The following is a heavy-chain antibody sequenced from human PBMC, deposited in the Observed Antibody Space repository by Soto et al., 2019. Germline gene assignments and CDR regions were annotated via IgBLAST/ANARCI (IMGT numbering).Heavy chain of an antibody. Sequence: ASVKVSCKASGYTFTSYAMHWVRQAPGQRLEWMGWINAGNGNTKYSQKFQGRVTITADKSTSTAYMELSSLRSEDTAVYYCAREYYYGSGSYYNRVYWGQGTLVTVSS. CDR1: GYTFTSYA. J-gene: IGHJ4*02. CDR2: INAGNGNT. CDR3: AREYYYGSGSYYNRVY. V-gene: IGHV1-3*01. D-gene: IGHD3-10*01.